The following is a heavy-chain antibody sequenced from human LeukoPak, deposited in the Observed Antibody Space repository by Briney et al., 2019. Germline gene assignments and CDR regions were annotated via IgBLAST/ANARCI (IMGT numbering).Heavy chain of an antibody. V-gene: IGHV3-7*01. CDR2: IREDGGHT. CDR3: ARHLANVRWGVNPRWFDP. D-gene: IGHD3-10*02. CDR1: GFTFTNHW. J-gene: IGHJ5*02. Sequence: GGSLRLSCVTSGFTFTNHWMSWVRQAPGKGLEWVANIREDGGHTNYVDSVKGRFTISRDNAKNSLFLQMDGLRVDDTAVYYCARHLANVRWGVNPRWFDPWGQGTLVTVSS.